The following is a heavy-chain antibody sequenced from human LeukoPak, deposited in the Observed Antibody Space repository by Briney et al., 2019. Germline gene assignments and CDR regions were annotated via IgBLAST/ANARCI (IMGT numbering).Heavy chain of an antibody. J-gene: IGHJ4*02. Sequence: SGPTLVNPTQTLTLTCSFSGFSLSTRGVGVGWICQPPGKALEWLAFIYWNDDKRYSPSLKSRLTITKDTSKNQVVLTMTNMDPVDTATYYCAHIMVRGEKLITRKPFDYWGQGTLVTVSS. D-gene: IGHD3-10*01. CDR2: IYWNDDK. CDR1: GFSLSTRGVG. V-gene: IGHV2-5*01. CDR3: AHIMVRGEKLITRKPFDY.